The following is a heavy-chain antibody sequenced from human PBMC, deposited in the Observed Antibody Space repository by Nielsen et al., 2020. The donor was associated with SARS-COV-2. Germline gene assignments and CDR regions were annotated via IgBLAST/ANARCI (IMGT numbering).Heavy chain of an antibody. V-gene: IGHV4-4*02. CDR1: GFIFTKYW. CDR2: IYHRGST. Sequence: GSLRLSCAASGFIFTKYWMSWVRQPPGKGLEWIGEIYHRGSTNYSPSLKTRVTISVDKSKNQFSLELRSVTAADTAVYYCARDCSCGLGSSPSYYFDYWGQGTLVTVSS. J-gene: IGHJ4*02. D-gene: IGHD7-27*01. CDR3: ARDCSCGLGSSPSYYFDY.